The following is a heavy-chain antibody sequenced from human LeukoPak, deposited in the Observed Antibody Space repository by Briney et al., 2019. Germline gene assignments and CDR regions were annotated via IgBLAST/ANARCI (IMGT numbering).Heavy chain of an antibody. D-gene: IGHD6-19*01. CDR2: ISSTSSFM. CDR3: ARGLAAMANTIGDS. CDR1: GFTFSSYS. J-gene: IGHJ4*02. Sequence: WGSLRLSCAASGFTFSSYSMNWVRQAPGKGLEWVSSISSTSSFMYYADSVKGRFTISRDNAKNSLYLQMNSLRVEDSAVYYCARGLAAMANTIGDSWGQGTLVTVSS. V-gene: IGHV3-21*01.